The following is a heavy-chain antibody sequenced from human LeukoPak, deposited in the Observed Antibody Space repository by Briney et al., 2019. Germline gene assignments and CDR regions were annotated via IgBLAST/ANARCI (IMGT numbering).Heavy chain of an antibody. CDR3: ASIRGGYYFDY. D-gene: IGHD3-16*01. V-gene: IGHV3-11*03. Sequence: GGSLRLSCAASGFTFSDYYMSWIRQAPGKGLEWVSYISSGRTYTNYADSVKGRFTISRDNAKNSLYLQMTSLRAEDTAVYYCASIRGGYYFDYWGQGTLVTVSS. J-gene: IGHJ4*02. CDR1: GFTFSDYY. CDR2: ISSGRTYT.